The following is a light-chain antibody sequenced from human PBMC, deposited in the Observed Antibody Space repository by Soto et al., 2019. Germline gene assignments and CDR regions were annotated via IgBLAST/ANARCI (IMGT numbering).Light chain of an antibody. CDR1: QSVSSY. V-gene: IGKV3-11*01. J-gene: IGKJ1*01. Sequence: EIVLTQSASTLSLSPGERATLSCRASQSVSSYLAWYQQKHGQAPRLLIYDASNRATGIPARFSGSGYGTDFNLTISSLQAGDVGVYYCQQDYTSPRTFGHGTKVDIK. CDR3: QQDYTSPRT. CDR2: DAS.